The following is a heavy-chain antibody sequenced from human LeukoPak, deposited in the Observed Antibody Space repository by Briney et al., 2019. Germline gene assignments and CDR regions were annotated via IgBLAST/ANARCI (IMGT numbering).Heavy chain of an antibody. J-gene: IGHJ3*02. CDR3: ASKSTQSAFDI. CDR2: ISSSSSYI. V-gene: IGHV3-21*01. Sequence: GWSLRLSCAASGFTFSSYSMNWVRQAPGKGLEWVSSISSSSSYIYYADSVKGRFTISRDNAKNSLYLQMNSLRAEDTAVYYCASKSTQSAFDIWGQGTMVTVSS. CDR1: GFTFSSYS. D-gene: IGHD4-11*01.